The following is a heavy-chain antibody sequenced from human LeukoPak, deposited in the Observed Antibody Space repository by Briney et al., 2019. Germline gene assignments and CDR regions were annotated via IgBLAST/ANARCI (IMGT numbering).Heavy chain of an antibody. CDR3: ARNGNLAAGTNYYYYYGMDV. V-gene: IGHV1-69*04. J-gene: IGHJ6*02. CDR2: IIPIFGIA. D-gene: IGHD6-13*01. Sequence: SVKVSCKASGGTFSSYAISWVRQAPGQGLEWMGRIIPIFGIANYAQKFQGRVTITADKSTSTAYMELSSLRSEDTAVYYCARNGNLAAGTNYYYYYGMDVWGQGTLVTVSS. CDR1: GGTFSSYA.